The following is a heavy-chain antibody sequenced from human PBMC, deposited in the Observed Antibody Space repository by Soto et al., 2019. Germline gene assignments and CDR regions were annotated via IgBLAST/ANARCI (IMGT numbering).Heavy chain of an antibody. V-gene: IGHV4-39*01. CDR1: GGSISSSSYY. J-gene: IGHJ3*02. CDR3: ARPLDSQDSSGWRGAFDI. CDR2: IYYSGST. D-gene: IGHD6-19*01. Sequence: SETLSLTCTVSGGSISSSSYYWGWIRQPPGKGLEWIGSIYYSGSTYYNPSLKSRVTISVDTSKNQFSLKLSSVTAADTAVYYCARPLDSQDSSGWRGAFDIWGQGTMVTVSS.